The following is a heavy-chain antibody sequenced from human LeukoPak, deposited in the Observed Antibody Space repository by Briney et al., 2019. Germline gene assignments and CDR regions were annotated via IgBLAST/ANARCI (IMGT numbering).Heavy chain of an antibody. Sequence: PRGSLRLSCAASGFTFSSYAMSWVRQAPGKGLEWVSAISGSGGSTYYADSVKGRFTISRDNSKNTLYLQMNSLRAEDTAVYYCAKAVAGHYDILTGYYRYFDYWGQGTLVTVSS. J-gene: IGHJ4*02. V-gene: IGHV3-23*01. D-gene: IGHD3-9*01. CDR2: ISGSGGST. CDR3: AKAVAGHYDILTGYYRYFDY. CDR1: GFTFSSYA.